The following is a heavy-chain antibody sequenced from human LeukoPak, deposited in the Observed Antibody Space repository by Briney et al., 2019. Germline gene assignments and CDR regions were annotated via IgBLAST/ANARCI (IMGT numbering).Heavy chain of an antibody. CDR1: GGSFSGYY. Sequence: SETLSLTCAVYGGSFSGYYWSWIRQPPGKGLEWIGEINHSGSTNYNPSLKSRVTISVDTSKNQFSLKLSSVTAADTAVYYCASGAPKVEMATKYYFDYRGQGTLVTVSS. CDR2: INHSGST. V-gene: IGHV4-34*01. CDR3: ASGAPKVEMATKYYFDY. D-gene: IGHD5-24*01. J-gene: IGHJ4*02.